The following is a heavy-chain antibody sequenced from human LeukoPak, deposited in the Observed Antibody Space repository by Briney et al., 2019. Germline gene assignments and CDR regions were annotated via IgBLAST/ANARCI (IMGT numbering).Heavy chain of an antibody. CDR1: GFTSSRYA. CDR3: AKDIEQWLPFDY. J-gene: IGHJ4*02. Sequence: GGSLRLSCAAPGFTSSRYAMGWVRQAPGKGLGWVSTINGIGGSTYYADSVKGRFTISRDNSKNTLYLQMSSLRAEYTAVYYGAKDIEQWLPFDYWGQGTLVTVSS. V-gene: IGHV3-23*01. CDR2: INGIGGST. D-gene: IGHD6-19*01.